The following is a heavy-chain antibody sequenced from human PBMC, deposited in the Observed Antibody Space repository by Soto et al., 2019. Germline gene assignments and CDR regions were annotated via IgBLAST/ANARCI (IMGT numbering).Heavy chain of an antibody. CDR3: ARGAVSPIAIMSWFDP. Sequence: GGSLRLSCAASGFTFSSYGMHWVRQAPGKGLEWVAVIWYDGSNKYYADSVKGRFTISRDNSKNTLYLQMNSLRAEDTAVYYCARGAVSPIAIMSWFDPWGQGTLVTVSS. CDR1: GFTFSSYG. CDR2: IWYDGSNK. V-gene: IGHV3-33*01. D-gene: IGHD2-21*01. J-gene: IGHJ5*02.